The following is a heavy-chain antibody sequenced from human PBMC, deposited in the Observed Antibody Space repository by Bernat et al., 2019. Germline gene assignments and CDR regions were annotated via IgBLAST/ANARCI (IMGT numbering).Heavy chain of an antibody. Sequence: EVQLLESAGGLVQPGGSLRLSCAASGFTFSSYAMSLVRQAPGKGLEWVSAISGSGGSTYYADSVKGRFTISRDNSKNTLYLQMNSLRAEDTAVYYFANSNYYDSSGYLDYWGQGTLVTVSS. D-gene: IGHD3-22*01. J-gene: IGHJ4*02. V-gene: IGHV3-23*01. CDR2: ISGSGGST. CDR1: GFTFSSYA. CDR3: ANSNYYDSSGYLDY.